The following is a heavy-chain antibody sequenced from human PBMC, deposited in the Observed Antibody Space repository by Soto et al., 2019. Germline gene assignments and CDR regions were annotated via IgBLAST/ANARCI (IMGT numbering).Heavy chain of an antibody. Sequence: GGSLRLSCAASGFTFSDYYMSWIRQAPGKGLEWVSYISSSGSTIYYADSVKGRFTISRDNAKNSLYLQMNSLRAEDTAVYYCARVPSDYTRDYYYYYMDVWGKGTTVTVSS. J-gene: IGHJ6*03. D-gene: IGHD4-4*01. CDR3: ARVPSDYTRDYYYYYMDV. CDR1: GFTFSDYY. V-gene: IGHV3-11*01. CDR2: ISSSGSTI.